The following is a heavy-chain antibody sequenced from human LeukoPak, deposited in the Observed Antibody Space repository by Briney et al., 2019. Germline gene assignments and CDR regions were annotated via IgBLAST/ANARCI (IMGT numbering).Heavy chain of an antibody. V-gene: IGHV3-7*04. CDR2: IKSDGSQT. J-gene: IGHJ4*02. CDR1: GFIFSGYW. CDR3: ARDHPAPGQFFDY. D-gene: IGHD6-13*01. Sequence: PGGSLRLSRAASGFIFSGYWVAWVRQAPGKGLEWVANIKSDGSQTNYVDSVKGRFTISRDNAKNSLSLQMNSLSAEDTAVFYCARDHPAPGQFFDYWGQGTLVTVSS.